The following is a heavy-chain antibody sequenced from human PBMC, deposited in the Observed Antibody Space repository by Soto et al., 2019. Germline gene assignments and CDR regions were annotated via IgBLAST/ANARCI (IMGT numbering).Heavy chain of an antibody. Sequence: GGSLRLSCAASGFTFSSYSMNWVRQAPGKGLEWVSYNSSSSRTIYYADSERGRFTISRDNAKNSLYLQMNSLRAEDTAVFYFARSLVVPAAGIYMDIWGKGTTVTVSS. CDR1: GFTFSSYS. J-gene: IGHJ6*03. CDR2: NSSSSRTI. D-gene: IGHD2-2*01. V-gene: IGHV3-48*01. CDR3: ARSLVVPAAGIYMDI.